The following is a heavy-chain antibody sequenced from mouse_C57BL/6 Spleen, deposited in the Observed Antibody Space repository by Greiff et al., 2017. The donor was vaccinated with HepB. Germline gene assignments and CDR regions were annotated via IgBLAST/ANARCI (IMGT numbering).Heavy chain of an antibody. V-gene: IGHV1-22*01. D-gene: IGHD1-1*01. J-gene: IGHJ4*01. CDR3: AREVLITTVVAKGAMDY. Sequence: EVQLQQSGPELVKPGASVKMSCKASGYTFTDYNMHWVKQSHGKSLEWIGYINPNNGGTSYNQKFKGKATLTVNKSSSTAYMELRSLTSEDSAVYYCAREVLITTVVAKGAMDYWGQGTSVTVSS. CDR1: GYTFTDYN. CDR2: INPNNGGT.